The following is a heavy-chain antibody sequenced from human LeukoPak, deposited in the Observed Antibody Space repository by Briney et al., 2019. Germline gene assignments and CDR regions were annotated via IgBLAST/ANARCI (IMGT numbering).Heavy chain of an antibody. V-gene: IGHV3-53*01. CDR1: GFTLSSNY. CDR3: ARAGGSGSYNFDY. CDR2: IYSGGSK. J-gene: IGHJ4*02. D-gene: IGHD3-10*01. Sequence: GGSLRLSCAASGFTLSSNYMSWVRQAPGKGLEWASVIYSGGSKYYADSVKGRFTISRDNSKSTLYLQMNSLRAEDTAVYYCARAGGSGSYNFDYWGQGTLVTVSS.